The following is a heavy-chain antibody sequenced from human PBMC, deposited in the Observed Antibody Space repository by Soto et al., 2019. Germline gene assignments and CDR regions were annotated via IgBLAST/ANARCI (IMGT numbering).Heavy chain of an antibody. V-gene: IGHV4-59*01. CDR2: IYYSGST. CDR3: ARGGPLGGVIGPWDAFVF. J-gene: IGHJ3*01. D-gene: IGHD3-16*02. Sequence: SETLSLTCTVSGGSISSYYWSWIRQPPGKGLEWIGYIYYSGSTNYNPSLKSRVTISVDTSKNQFSLKLSSVTAADTAVYYCARGGPLGGVIGPWDAFVFWGKGTTATVSS. CDR1: GGSISSYY.